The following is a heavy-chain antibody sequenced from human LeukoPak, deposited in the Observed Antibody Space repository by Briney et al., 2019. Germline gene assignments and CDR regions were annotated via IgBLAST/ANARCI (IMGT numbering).Heavy chain of an antibody. CDR2: ISAYNGNT. V-gene: IGHV1-18*01. J-gene: IGHJ5*02. D-gene: IGHD5-18*01. CDR3: ARWKDTATPFIWFDP. CDR1: GYTFTSYG. Sequence: GASVKVSCKASGYTFTSYGISWVRQAAGQGLKWMGWISAYNGNTNYAQKLQGRVTMNTDTSASTAYMELRSLRSDATAVYYGARWKDTATPFIWFDPWGQGTLVTVSS.